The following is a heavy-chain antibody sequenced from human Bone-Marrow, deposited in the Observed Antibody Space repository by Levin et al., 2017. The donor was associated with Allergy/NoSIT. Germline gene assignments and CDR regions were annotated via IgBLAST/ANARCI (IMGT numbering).Heavy chain of an antibody. D-gene: IGHD3-16*01. V-gene: IGHV3-23*01. J-gene: IGHJ4*02. CDR3: ARRGGPDGVEYFDN. Sequence: GESLKISCTASGFTFGNYLMYWVRQAPGKGLESLSEISGGGGTTYYAAFVEGRFTVSRDNSRNTMYLQMNSLTAADTATYYCARRGGPDGVEYFDNWGQGTLVTVSS. CDR1: GFTFGNYL. CDR2: ISGGGGTT.